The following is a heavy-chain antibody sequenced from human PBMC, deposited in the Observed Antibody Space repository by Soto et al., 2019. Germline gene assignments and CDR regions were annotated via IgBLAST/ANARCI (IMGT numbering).Heavy chain of an antibody. CDR3: ARDPDDYGDYFDY. V-gene: IGHV3-33*01. J-gene: IGHJ4*02. D-gene: IGHD4-17*01. CDR2: IWYDGSNK. CDR1: GFTFSSYG. Sequence: QVQLVESGGGVVQPGRSLRLSCAASGFTFSSYGMHWVRQAPGKGLEWVAVIWYDGSNKYYADSVKGRFTISRDNSKNTLYVQMNSLRAEDTAVYYCARDPDDYGDYFDYWGQGTLVTVSS.